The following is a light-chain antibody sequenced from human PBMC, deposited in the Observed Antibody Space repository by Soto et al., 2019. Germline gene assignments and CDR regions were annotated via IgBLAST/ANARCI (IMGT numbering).Light chain of an antibody. J-gene: IGKJ2*01. V-gene: IGKV1-39*01. CDR3: QQSYSTPTPPT. CDR1: QSITTH. Sequence: DIQMTQSPSSLSASVGDRVTMTCRASQSITTHVNWYQQKPGKAPKLLIYAASILQSGVPSRFSGSGSGTDFTLTISSLQPGDFATYYCQQSYSTPTPPTFGQGTKVDIK. CDR2: AAS.